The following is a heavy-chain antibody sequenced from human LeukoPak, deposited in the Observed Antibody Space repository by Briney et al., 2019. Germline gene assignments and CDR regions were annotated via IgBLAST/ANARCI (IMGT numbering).Heavy chain of an antibody. CDR1: GYTFTGYY. CDR3: ARDASVSADY. D-gene: IGHD5/OR15-5a*01. V-gene: IGHV1-2*06. CDR2: IDPNSGGK. J-gene: IGHJ4*02. Sequence: ASVKVSCKASGYTFTGYYFHWVRPAPGQGLEWMGLIDPNSGGKSYAQNFQGRVNMTRDTSISTAYMELTRLTSDDTAVYYCARDASVSADYWGQGTLVTVSS.